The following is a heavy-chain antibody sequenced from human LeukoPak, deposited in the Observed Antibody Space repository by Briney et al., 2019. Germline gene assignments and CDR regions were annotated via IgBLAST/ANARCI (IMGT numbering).Heavy chain of an antibody. CDR1: GYTFTSYA. J-gene: IGHJ4*02. V-gene: IGHV7-4-1*02. CDR2: INTNTGNP. Sequence: ASVKVSCKASGYTFTSYAMNWVRQAPGQGLEWMGWINTNTGNPTYAQGFTGRFVFSLDTSVSTAYLQISSLKAEDTAVYYCARDKPSGYSYGGLDYWGQGTLVTVSS. CDR3: ARDKPSGYSYGGLDY. D-gene: IGHD5-18*01.